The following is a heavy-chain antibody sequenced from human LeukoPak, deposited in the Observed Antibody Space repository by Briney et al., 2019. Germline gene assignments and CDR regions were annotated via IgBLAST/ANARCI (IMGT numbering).Heavy chain of an antibody. CDR2: IRYDGSNK. CDR1: GFTFSSYG. CDR3: AKVAGYSYVGVYYFDY. J-gene: IGHJ4*02. V-gene: IGHV3-30*02. Sequence: GGSLRLSCAASGFTFSSYGMHWVRQAPGKGLEWVAFIRYDGSNKYYADSVKGRFTISRDNSKNTLSLQMNSLRAEDTAVYYCAKVAGYSYVGVYYFDYWGQGTLVTVSS. D-gene: IGHD5-18*01.